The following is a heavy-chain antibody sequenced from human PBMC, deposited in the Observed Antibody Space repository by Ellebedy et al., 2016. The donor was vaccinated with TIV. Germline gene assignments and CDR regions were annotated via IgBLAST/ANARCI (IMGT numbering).Heavy chain of an antibody. V-gene: IGHV1-18*04. Sequence: ASVKVSCXASGYTYLTYGISWVRQAPGQGLEWMGWMTIGNTKYAQKLQGRVTMTTDTPTSTAYMELRSLTPDDTAVYYCARGRGGGFGEDFDYWGQGTLVTVSS. CDR2: MTIGNT. D-gene: IGHD3-10*01. CDR3: ARGRGGGFGEDFDY. CDR1: GYTYLTYG. J-gene: IGHJ4*02.